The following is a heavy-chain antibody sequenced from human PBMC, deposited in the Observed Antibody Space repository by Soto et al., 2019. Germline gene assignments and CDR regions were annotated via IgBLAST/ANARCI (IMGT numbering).Heavy chain of an antibody. CDR3: ATREMVRGVITDDAFDI. V-gene: IGHV3-33*01. D-gene: IGHD3-10*01. J-gene: IGHJ3*02. CDR2: IWYDGSNK. Sequence: GGSLRLSCAASGFTFSSYGMHWVRQAPGKGLEWVAVIWYDGSNKYYADSVKGRFTISRDNSKNTLYLQMNSLRADDTAVYYCATREMVRGVITDDAFDIWGQGTMVTVSS. CDR1: GFTFSSYG.